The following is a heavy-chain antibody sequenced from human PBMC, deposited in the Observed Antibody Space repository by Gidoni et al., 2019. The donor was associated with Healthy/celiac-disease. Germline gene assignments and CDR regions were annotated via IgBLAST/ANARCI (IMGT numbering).Heavy chain of an antibody. V-gene: IGHV4-39*07. CDR1: GCSISSSSYY. D-gene: IGHD6-19*01. CDR2: IYYSGST. CDR3: ARVSVAIAVAGADYWYFDL. J-gene: IGHJ2*01. Sequence: QLQLQDSGPGLVKPSETLSLTCTVSGCSISSSSYYWGWIRQPPGKGLEWIGSIYYSGSTNYNPSLKSRVTISVDTSKNQFSLKLSYVTAADTAVYYCARVSVAIAVAGADYWYFDLWGRGTMVTVSS.